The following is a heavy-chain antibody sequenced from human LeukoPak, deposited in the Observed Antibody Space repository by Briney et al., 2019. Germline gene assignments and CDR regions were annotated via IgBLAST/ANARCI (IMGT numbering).Heavy chain of an antibody. Sequence: GGSLRLSCAASGFTFSSYSMNWVRQAPGKGLEWVSSISSSSSYIYCADSVKGRFTISRDNAKNSLYLQMNSLRAEDTAVYYCARGAGGFSSYWGQGTLVTVSS. D-gene: IGHD2-8*02. CDR3: ARGAGGFSSY. CDR2: ISSSSSYI. CDR1: GFTFSSYS. V-gene: IGHV3-21*01. J-gene: IGHJ4*02.